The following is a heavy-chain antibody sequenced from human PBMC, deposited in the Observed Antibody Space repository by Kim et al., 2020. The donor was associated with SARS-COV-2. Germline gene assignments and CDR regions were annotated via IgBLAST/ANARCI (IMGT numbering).Heavy chain of an antibody. Sequence: SETLSLTCAVYGGSFSGYYWSWIRQPPGKGLEWIGEINHSGSTNYNPSLKSRVTISVDTSKNQFSLKLSSVTAADTAVYYCARFRGAALYYYYYFGMDVWGQGTTVTVSS. V-gene: IGHV4-34*01. CDR3: ARFRGAALYYYYYFGMDV. CDR2: INHSGST. D-gene: IGHD3-10*01. J-gene: IGHJ6*02. CDR1: GGSFSGYY.